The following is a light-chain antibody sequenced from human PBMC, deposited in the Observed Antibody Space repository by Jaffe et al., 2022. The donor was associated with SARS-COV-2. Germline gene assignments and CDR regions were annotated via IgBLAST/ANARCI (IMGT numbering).Light chain of an antibody. CDR1: ELGNRY. J-gene: IGLJ3*02. Sequence: SYELTQPLSVSVSPGQTASITCSGDELGNRYAYWYQQRPGQSPVLVIYQDTKRPSGIPERFSGSNSGNTATLTISGTQAMDEADYYCQAWDGSTVVFGGGTKLTVL. CDR2: QDT. CDR3: QAWDGSTVV. V-gene: IGLV3-1*01.